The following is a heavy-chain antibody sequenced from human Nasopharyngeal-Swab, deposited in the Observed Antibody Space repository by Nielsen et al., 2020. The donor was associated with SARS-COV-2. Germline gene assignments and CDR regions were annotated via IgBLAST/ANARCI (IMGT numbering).Heavy chain of an antibody. CDR2: IYYSGST. D-gene: IGHD3-3*01. Sequence: WCGPRPGKGLEWVGDIYYSGSTYYNPSLKSRVTISVDTSKNQFSLKLSSVTAADTAVYYCARDGYDFWSGYLRGTGRYDYYYYMDVWGKGTTVTVSS. V-gene: IGHV4-30-4*01. J-gene: IGHJ6*03. CDR3: ARDGYDFWSGYLRGTGRYDYYYYMDV.